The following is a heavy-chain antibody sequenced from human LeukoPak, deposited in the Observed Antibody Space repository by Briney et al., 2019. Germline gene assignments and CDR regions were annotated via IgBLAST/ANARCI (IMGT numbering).Heavy chain of an antibody. Sequence: ASVKVSCKASGHTFTTYGINWVRQATGQGLEWMGWINPNSGGTNYAQKFQGRVTMTRDTSISTAYMELSRLRSDDTAVYYCARAPKQPLAFDIWGQGTMVTVSS. D-gene: IGHD6-13*01. CDR2: INPNSGGT. CDR1: GHTFTTYG. V-gene: IGHV1-2*02. CDR3: ARAPKQPLAFDI. J-gene: IGHJ3*02.